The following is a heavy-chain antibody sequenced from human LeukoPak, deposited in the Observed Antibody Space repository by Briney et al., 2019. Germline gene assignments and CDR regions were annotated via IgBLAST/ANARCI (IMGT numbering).Heavy chain of an antibody. D-gene: IGHD6-13*01. Sequence: ASVKVSCKVSGYTLTELSMHWVRQAPGKGLEWMGGFDPEDGETIYAQKFQGRVTMTEDTSTDTAYMELSSLRSEDTAVYYCATDTPVSAARTRGAYYMDVWGKGTTVTVSS. J-gene: IGHJ6*03. CDR3: ATDTPVSAARTRGAYYMDV. CDR1: GYTLTELS. V-gene: IGHV1-24*01. CDR2: FDPEDGET.